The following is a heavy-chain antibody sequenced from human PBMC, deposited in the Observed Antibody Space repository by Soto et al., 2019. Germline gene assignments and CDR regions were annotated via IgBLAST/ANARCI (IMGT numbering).Heavy chain of an antibody. J-gene: IGHJ6*02. CDR1: GGTFSTHP. CDR2: IIPIFHAP. V-gene: IGHV1-69*01. D-gene: IGHD2-21*02. Sequence: QVQLVQSGSEMKKPGSSVKVSCEASGGTFSTHPFSWVRQAPGQGLEWMGGIIPIFHAPDYAQKFQGRATITADESTSTGFLELSSPNSEDTAVYYCAVFRQKTAVVTLKLLYFHYGLDFWGQGTTVTVSS. CDR3: AVFRQKTAVVTLKLLYFHYGLDF.